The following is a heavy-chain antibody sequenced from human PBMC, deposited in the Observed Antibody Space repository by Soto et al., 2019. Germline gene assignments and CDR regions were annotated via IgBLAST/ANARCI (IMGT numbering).Heavy chain of an antibody. CDR2: IKSKTDGGTT. CDR3: TTILS. V-gene: IGHV3-15*07. CDR1: GFTFTNAW. Sequence: VGSLRLSCAASGFTFTNAWMNWVRQAPGKGPEWVGRIKSKTDGGTTDYAAPVKGRFTVSRDDSRSTLYLHMNSLKTDDTAVYYRTTILSWGRGTRVTVSS. J-gene: IGHJ5*02.